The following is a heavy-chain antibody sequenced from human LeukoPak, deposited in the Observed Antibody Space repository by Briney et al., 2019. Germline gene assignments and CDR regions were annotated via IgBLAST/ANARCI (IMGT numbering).Heavy chain of an antibody. CDR2: IRYDGSNK. V-gene: IGHV3-30*02. D-gene: IGHD2-2*01. J-gene: IGHJ3*02. Sequence: GGSLRLSCAASGFTFSSYGMHWVRQAPGKGLEWVAFIRYDGSNKYYADSVKGRFTISRDNSKNTLYLQMNSLRAEDTAVYYCASEGYCSSTSCFDAFDIWGQGTMVTVSS. CDR1: GFTFSSYG. CDR3: ASEGYCSSTSCFDAFDI.